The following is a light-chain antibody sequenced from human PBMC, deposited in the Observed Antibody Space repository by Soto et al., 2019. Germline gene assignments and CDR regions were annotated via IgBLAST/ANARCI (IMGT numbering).Light chain of an antibody. J-gene: IGLJ1*01. CDR1: SSDVGVYNY. CDR2: EVS. Sequence: QSVLTQPASVSGSPGQSITISCTGTSSDVGVYNYVSWYQQLPGKVPKLMIYEVSNRPSGVSNRFSGSKSGNTASLTISGLQAEDEADYYCASPRSSSPPFVFGTGTKVTVL. CDR3: ASPRSSSPPFV. V-gene: IGLV2-14*01.